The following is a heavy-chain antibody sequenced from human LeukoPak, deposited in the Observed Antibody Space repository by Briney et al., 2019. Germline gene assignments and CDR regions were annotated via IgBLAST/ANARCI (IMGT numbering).Heavy chain of an antibody. J-gene: IGHJ6*02. Sequence: PGGSLRLSCAASGFTFSNAWMSWVRQAPGKGLEWVGRIKSKTDGGTTDYAAPVKGRFTISRDDSKNTLCLQMNSLKTEDTAVYYCTTGEDYYYGMDVWGQGTTVTVSS. V-gene: IGHV3-15*01. CDR3: TTGEDYYYGMDV. CDR1: GFTFSNAW. CDR2: IKSKTDGGTT.